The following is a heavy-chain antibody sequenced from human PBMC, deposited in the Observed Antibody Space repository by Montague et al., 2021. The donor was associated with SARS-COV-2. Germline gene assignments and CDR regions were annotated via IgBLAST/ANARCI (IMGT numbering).Heavy chain of an antibody. D-gene: IGHD3-3*01. CDR2: IYYSGST. CDR3: ARGPDHYDFWSGYYRPWFDP. V-gene: IGHV4-59*01. J-gene: IGHJ5*02. CDR1: GGSISSYY. Sequence: SETLSLICTVSGGSISSYYWSWIRQPPGKGLEWIGYIYYSGSTNYNPSLKSRVTISVDTSKNQFSLKLSSVTAADTAVYYCARGPDHYDFWSGYYRPWFDPWGQGTLVTVSS.